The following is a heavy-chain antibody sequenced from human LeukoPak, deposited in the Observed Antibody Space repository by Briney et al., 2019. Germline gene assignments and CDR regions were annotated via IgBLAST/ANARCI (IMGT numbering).Heavy chain of an antibody. J-gene: IGHJ4*02. CDR1: GFTFDDFA. CDR2: ISWNNGRI. V-gene: IGHV3-9*01. CDR3: AKDGDPTTNAARQDRFFEK. Sequence: GTSLRLSCAASGFTFDDFAMHWVRQAPGQGLEWVSGISWNNGRIDYADSMKGRFTISRDNAKNSLHLQMSSLRPEDTATYYCAKDGDPTTNAARQDRFFEKWGQGTLVTVSS. D-gene: IGHD1-14*01.